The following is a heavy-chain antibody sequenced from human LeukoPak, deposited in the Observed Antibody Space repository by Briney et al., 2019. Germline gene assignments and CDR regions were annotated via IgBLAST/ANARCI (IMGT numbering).Heavy chain of an antibody. CDR1: GFTFSSYS. CDR2: ISSSSSYI. Sequence: TGGSLRLSCAASGFTFSSYSMNWVRQAPGKGLEWVPSISSSSSYIYYADSVKGRFTISRDNAKNSLYLQMNSLRAEDTAVYYCARDQYGSGDGYYMDVWGKGTTVTVSS. J-gene: IGHJ6*03. D-gene: IGHD3-10*01. CDR3: ARDQYGSGDGYYMDV. V-gene: IGHV3-21*01.